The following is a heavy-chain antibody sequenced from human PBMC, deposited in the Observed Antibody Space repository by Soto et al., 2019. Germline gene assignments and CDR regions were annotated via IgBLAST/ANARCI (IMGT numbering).Heavy chain of an antibody. Sequence: ASVKVSCKASGYTFTSYGISWVRQAPGQGLEWMGWISAYNGNTNYAQKLQGRVTMTTDTSTSTAYMELRSLRSEDTAVYYCARDRIAARPSWFDPWGQGTLVTVSS. V-gene: IGHV1-18*01. D-gene: IGHD6-6*01. CDR3: ARDRIAARPSWFDP. J-gene: IGHJ5*02. CDR1: GYTFTSYG. CDR2: ISAYNGNT.